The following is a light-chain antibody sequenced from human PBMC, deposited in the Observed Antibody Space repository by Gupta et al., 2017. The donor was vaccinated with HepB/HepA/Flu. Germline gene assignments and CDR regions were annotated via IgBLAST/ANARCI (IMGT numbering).Light chain of an antibody. CDR2: DAF. CDR3: QQRSSWPLT. Sequence: EIVLTQFPATLSLSPGEKVTLSCRASQSVLTYVAWYQQKRGQAPRLLISDAFNRATGIPARFSGSGSGTDFTLTISSLEPEDFAVYYCQQRSSWPLTFGGGTQVEIK. J-gene: IGKJ4*01. V-gene: IGKV3-11*01. CDR1: QSVLTY.